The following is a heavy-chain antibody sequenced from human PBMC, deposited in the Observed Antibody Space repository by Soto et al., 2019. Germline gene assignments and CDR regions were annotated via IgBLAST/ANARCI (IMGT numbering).Heavy chain of an antibody. V-gene: IGHV1-18*01. D-gene: IGHD6-6*01. CDR3: ARDPQYSTSSQVFDS. CDR2: ISTYNGNT. CDR1: SYTFTTYA. J-gene: IGHJ4*02. Sequence: VQQVQSGAEVKKPGASVKVSCEASSYTFTTYAISWVRQAPGQGLEWMGRISTYNGNTKYAQKLQGRVTMTTDTSTSTAYMELRSLRSDDTAVYYCARDPQYSTSSQVFDSWGQGTLVTVSS.